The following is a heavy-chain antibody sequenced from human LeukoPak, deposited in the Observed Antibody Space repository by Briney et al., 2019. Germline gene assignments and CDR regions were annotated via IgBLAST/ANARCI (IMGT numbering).Heavy chain of an antibody. CDR2: IIPIFGTA. Sequence: SVKVSCKASGGTFSSYAISWVRQAPGQGLEWMGGIIPIFGTANYAQKSQGRVTITTDESTSTAYMELSSLRSEDTAVYYCARAPSPRAWLQWLGAFDIWGQGTMVTVSS. J-gene: IGHJ3*02. CDR1: GGTFSSYA. CDR3: ARAPSPRAWLQWLGAFDI. D-gene: IGHD5-24*01. V-gene: IGHV1-69*05.